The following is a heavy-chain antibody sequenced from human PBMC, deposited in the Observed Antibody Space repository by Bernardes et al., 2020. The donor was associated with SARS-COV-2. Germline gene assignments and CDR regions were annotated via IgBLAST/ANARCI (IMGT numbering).Heavy chain of an antibody. CDR2: IRSKANSYAT. D-gene: IGHD6-13*01. J-gene: IGHJ3*02. CDR1: GFTFSGSA. CDR3: TRVPPYANSWWDAFDI. V-gene: IGHV3-73*01. Sequence: GSLRIPCAASGFTFSGSAMYWVRQASGKGLEWVGRIRSKANSYATAYAASVKGRFTISRDDSKNTAYLQMNSLKTEDTALYYCTRVPPYANSWWDAFDIWGQGTMVTVSS.